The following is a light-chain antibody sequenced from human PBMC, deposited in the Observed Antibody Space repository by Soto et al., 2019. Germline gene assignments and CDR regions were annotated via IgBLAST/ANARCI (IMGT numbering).Light chain of an antibody. V-gene: IGLV1-44*01. CDR1: SSNIGSNT. CDR2: SND. J-gene: IGLJ2*01. Sequence: QSVLIQPPSASGTPGQRGIISCSGTSSNIGSNTVNWYQHLPGTAPKLLIYSNDRRPSGVPDRFSGSKSGTSASLAISGLQSEYEADYYCAAWDDSLNGPVFGGGTKVTVL. CDR3: AAWDDSLNGPV.